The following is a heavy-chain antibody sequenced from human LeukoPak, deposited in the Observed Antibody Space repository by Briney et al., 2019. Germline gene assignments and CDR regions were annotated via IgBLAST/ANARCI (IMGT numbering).Heavy chain of an antibody. V-gene: IGHV3-23*01. D-gene: IGHD3-16*02. CDR3: ATYDYVWGRYRLAQSDY. CDR2: INESGGSA. J-gene: IGHJ4*02. CDR1: GFTFRSYA. Sequence: GGSLRLSCAASGFTFRSYAMSCVSQLPGKGLEWLSYINESGGSAYYADSVKGRLVISRDNSKNSLYLEINSLRAEDTAIYYCATYDYVWGRYRLAQSDYWGQGTLVTVSS.